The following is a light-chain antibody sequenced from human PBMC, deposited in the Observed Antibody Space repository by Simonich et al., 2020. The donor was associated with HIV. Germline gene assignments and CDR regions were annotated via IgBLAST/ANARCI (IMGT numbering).Light chain of an antibody. CDR3: SSYTSSSTFAV. CDR2: DVS. V-gene: IGLV2-11*01. CDR1: SSDVGGYNY. J-gene: IGLJ1*01. Sequence: QSALTQPRSVSGSPGHSVTISCTGTSSDVGGYNYVSWYQQHPGKAPKLMIYDVSKRPSGVSNRFSGSKSGNTASLTISGLQAEDEADYYCSSYTSSSTFAVFGTGTKVTVL.